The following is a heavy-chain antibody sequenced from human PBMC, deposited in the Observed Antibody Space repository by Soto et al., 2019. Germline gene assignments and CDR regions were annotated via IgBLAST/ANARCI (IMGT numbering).Heavy chain of an antibody. D-gene: IGHD6-19*01. CDR1: GGTFSSYT. V-gene: IGHV1-69*02. CDR2: IIPILGIA. J-gene: IGHJ4*02. Sequence: QVQLGQSGAEVKKTGSSVKVSCKASGGTFSSYTISWVRQAHGQGLEWMGRIIPILGIANYAQKFQGIVTITADKSTSTACMELSSLRSEDTAVYYCARMAVAGPFDYWGQGTLVTVSS. CDR3: ARMAVAGPFDY.